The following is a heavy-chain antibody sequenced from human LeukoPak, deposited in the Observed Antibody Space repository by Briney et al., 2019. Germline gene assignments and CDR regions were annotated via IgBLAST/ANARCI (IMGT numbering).Heavy chain of an antibody. CDR1: GTTFSSYA. CDR3: AKNPYGDYGKFDY. Sequence: GGSLRLSCAASGTTFSSYAMTWVRQAPGKGLEWVSAISGSGGSTYYADSVKGRFTISRDNSKNTLYLQMNSLRAEDTAVYYCAKNPYGDYGKFDYWGQGTLVTVSS. V-gene: IGHV3-23*01. J-gene: IGHJ4*02. D-gene: IGHD4-17*01. CDR2: ISGSGGST.